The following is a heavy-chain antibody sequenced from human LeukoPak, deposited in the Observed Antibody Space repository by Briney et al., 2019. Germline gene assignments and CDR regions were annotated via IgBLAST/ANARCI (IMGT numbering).Heavy chain of an antibody. D-gene: IGHD3-22*01. Sequence: ASVKVSCKASGYTFTGYYLHWVRQAPGQGLEWMGWINPNSGATNNAQSFQGRVTVSRDTSISTAYMELSKVTSVDTGVYFCARSRITTIPNFDYWGQGALVTVSS. V-gene: IGHV1-2*02. CDR3: ARSRITTIPNFDY. J-gene: IGHJ4*02. CDR1: GYTFTGYY. CDR2: INPNSGAT.